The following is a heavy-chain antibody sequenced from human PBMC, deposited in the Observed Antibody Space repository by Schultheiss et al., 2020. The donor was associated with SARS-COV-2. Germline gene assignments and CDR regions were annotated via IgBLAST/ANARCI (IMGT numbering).Heavy chain of an antibody. CDR3: ARQRGYSSGWPYYFDY. V-gene: IGHV5-51*01. D-gene: IGHD6-19*01. J-gene: IGHJ4*02. CDR2: IYPGDSDT. Sequence: GGSLRLSCKGSGYSFTSYWIGWVRQMPGKGLEWMGIIYPGDSDTRYSPSFQGQVTISADKSISTAYLQWSSLKASDTAMYYCARQRGYSSGWPYYFDYWGQGTLVTVSS. CDR1: GYSFTSYW.